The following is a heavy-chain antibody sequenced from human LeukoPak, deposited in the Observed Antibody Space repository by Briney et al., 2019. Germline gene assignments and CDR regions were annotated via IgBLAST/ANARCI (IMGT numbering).Heavy chain of an antibody. CDR1: GFRFSSHG. CDR3: ARFVGSDYTGSFDL. D-gene: IGHD3-10*01. V-gene: IGHV3-33*01. Sequence: GKSLRLSCAGSGFRFSSHGMHWVRQAPGKGLEWLGYIWYDGSNPGYVDPVKGRFTISRDNSKNTVYLQMNSLRAEDTAVYHCARFVGSDYTGSFDLWGQGTPVTVSS. CDR2: IWYDGSNP. J-gene: IGHJ4*02.